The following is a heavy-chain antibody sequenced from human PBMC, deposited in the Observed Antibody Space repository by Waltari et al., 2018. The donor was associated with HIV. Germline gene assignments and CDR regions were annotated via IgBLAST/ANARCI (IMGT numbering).Heavy chain of an antibody. D-gene: IGHD3-10*01. CDR3: ARTLATLVRGATWYFDL. CDR2: LYWDGDE. V-gene: IGHV2-5*06. J-gene: IGHJ2*01. CDR1: GFSLDVAAVG. Sequence: QITLKETGPTVVKPTQTLTLTCTFAGFSLDVAAVGVGWIRQPPGKSLEWLALLYWDGDERFHPSLVRRLSIAKDTSTGQVILTMTSMDPADTATYYCARTLATLVRGATWYFDLWGRGTLVTVSS.